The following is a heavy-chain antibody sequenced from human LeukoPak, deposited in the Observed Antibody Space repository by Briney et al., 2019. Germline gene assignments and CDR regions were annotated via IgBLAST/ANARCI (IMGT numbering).Heavy chain of an antibody. D-gene: IGHD6-19*01. CDR3: ARDGSGWPLTTNWFDP. CDR2: IYPSGST. Sequence: SETLSLTCTVSGGSISSGSHYWNWIRHPAGKGLEWIGRIYPSGSTNYNPSLKSRVTISVDTSKNQFSLKLSSVTAADTAVYYCARDGSGWPLTTNWFDPWGQGSLVTVSS. V-gene: IGHV4-61*02. J-gene: IGHJ5*02. CDR1: GGSISSGSHY.